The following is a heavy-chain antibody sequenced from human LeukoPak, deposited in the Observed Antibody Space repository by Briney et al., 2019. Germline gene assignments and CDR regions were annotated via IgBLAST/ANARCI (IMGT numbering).Heavy chain of an antibody. Sequence: PGGSLRLSXAASGFTFSSYGMYWVRQAPGKGLEWVAFIQYDGSNKYYADSVKGRFTISRDNSKNTLYLQMNSLRAEDTAVYYCAKVQSSHFDYWGQGTLVTVSS. CDR1: GFTFSSYG. D-gene: IGHD6-13*01. V-gene: IGHV3-30*02. CDR2: IQYDGSNK. CDR3: AKVQSSHFDY. J-gene: IGHJ4*02.